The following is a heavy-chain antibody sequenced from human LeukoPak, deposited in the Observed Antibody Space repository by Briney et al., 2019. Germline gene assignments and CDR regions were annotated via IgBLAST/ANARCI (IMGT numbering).Heavy chain of an antibody. D-gene: IGHD6-13*01. CDR2: IRQDGSVT. V-gene: IGHV3-7*01. CDR3: ATSKDTAGGPY. Sequence: GGSLRLSCAASGFTVSSDYMSWVRQAPGKGLEGVGNIRQDGSVTFYGDSVKGRFTISGDNAKNSVFLQMNSLRAEDTAVYYCATSKDTAGGPYWGQGALVTVSS. CDR1: GFTVSSDY. J-gene: IGHJ4*02.